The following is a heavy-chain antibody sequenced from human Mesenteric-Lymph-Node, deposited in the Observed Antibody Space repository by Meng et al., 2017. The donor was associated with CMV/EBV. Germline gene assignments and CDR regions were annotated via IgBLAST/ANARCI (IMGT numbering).Heavy chain of an antibody. V-gene: IGHV1-46*01. CDR1: TFTSYY. CDR2: INPSGGST. CDR3: ARVDYDILTGYHNYYVDY. D-gene: IGHD3-9*01. J-gene: IGHJ4*02. Sequence: TFTSYYMHWVRQAPGQGLEWMGIINPSGGSTSYAQKFQSRVTMTRDTYTSTVYMELSSLRSEDTAVYYCARVDYDILTGYHNYYVDYWGQGTLVTVSS.